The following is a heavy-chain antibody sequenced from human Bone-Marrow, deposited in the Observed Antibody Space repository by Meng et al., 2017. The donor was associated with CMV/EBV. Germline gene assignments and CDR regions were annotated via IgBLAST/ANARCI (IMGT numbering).Heavy chain of an antibody. CDR1: GYTFTGYY. J-gene: IGHJ6*02. CDR2: INPNSGGT. Sequence: ASVKVSCKASGYTFTGYYMHWVRQAPGQGLEWMGWINPNSGGTNYAQKFQGRVTMTRDMSISTAYMELSRLRSDDTAVYYCARFFVGASDYYGMDVWGQGTTVTVSS. CDR3: ARFFVGASDYYGMDV. V-gene: IGHV1-2*02. D-gene: IGHD1-26*01.